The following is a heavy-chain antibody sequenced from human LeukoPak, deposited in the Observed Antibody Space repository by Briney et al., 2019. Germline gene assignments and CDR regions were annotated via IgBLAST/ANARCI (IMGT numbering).Heavy chain of an antibody. Sequence: SETLSLTCTVSGGSVSSGSYYWSWIRQPPGKGLEWIGHIYHTGSTNYNPSLRSRVTISVDTSKNQFSLKLSSVTAADTGMYYCARYSGYNYGRPFDYWGQGTLVTVSS. J-gene: IGHJ4*02. V-gene: IGHV4-61*01. D-gene: IGHD5-18*01. CDR1: GGSVSSGSYY. CDR3: ARYSGYNYGRPFDY. CDR2: IYHTGST.